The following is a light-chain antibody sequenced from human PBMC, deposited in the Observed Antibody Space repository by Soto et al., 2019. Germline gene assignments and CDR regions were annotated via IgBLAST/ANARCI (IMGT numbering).Light chain of an antibody. CDR2: AAS. J-gene: IGKJ5*01. CDR3: QQTHSFPPT. Sequence: DIQMTQSPSSVSASVGDSVTITCRASRDISSWLAWYQQRPGKAPKLLIYAASTLRSGIPLRFSGSASGTEFTLTISSLQREDFATYYCQQTHSFPPTFGXGX. CDR1: RDISSW. V-gene: IGKV1D-12*01.